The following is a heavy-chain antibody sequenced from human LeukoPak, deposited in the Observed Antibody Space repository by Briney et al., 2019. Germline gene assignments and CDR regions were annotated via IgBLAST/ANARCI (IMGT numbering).Heavy chain of an antibody. D-gene: IGHD3-22*01. CDR2: ISSSGSTI. CDR3: ARDNAMPRLYYYDSSGYYDV. CDR1: GFTFSDYY. J-gene: IGHJ6*02. V-gene: IGHV3-11*04. Sequence: GGSLRLSCAASGFTFSDYYMSWIRQAPGKGLEWVSYISSSGSTIYYADSVKGRFTISRDNAKNSLYLQMNSLRAEDTAVYYCARDNAMPRLYYYDSSGYYDVWGQGTTVTVSS.